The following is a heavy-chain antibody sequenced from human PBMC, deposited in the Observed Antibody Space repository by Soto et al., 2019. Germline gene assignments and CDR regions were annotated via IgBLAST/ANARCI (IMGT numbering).Heavy chain of an antibody. CDR3: AKDGGYCSSTSCCTRGYYFDY. CDR1: GFTFSSYA. J-gene: IGHJ4*02. V-gene: IGHV3-23*01. CDR2: ISGSGGST. D-gene: IGHD2-2*02. Sequence: GGSLRLSCAASGFTFSSYAMSWVRQAPGKGLEWVSAISGSGGSTYYADSVKGRFTISGDNSKNTLYLQMNSLRAEDTAVYYCAKDGGYCSSTSCCTRGYYFDYWGQGTLVTVSS.